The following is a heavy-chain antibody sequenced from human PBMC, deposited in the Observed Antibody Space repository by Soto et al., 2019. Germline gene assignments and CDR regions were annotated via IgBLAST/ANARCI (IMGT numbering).Heavy chain of an antibody. CDR3: AHRILRTVFGLVTTTAIYFDF. CDR2: IYWDDDK. J-gene: IGHJ4*02. CDR1: GFSLTTSGVG. V-gene: IGHV2-5*02. D-gene: IGHD3-3*01. Sequence: QITLNESGPTVVKPAETLTLTCTFSGFSLTTSGVGVGWIRQSPGKAPEWLALIYWDDDKRYSASLNSRLTITNDASKNQVVLTMASVDPADTATYYCAHRILRTVFGLVTTTAIYFDFWGQGTPVVVSS.